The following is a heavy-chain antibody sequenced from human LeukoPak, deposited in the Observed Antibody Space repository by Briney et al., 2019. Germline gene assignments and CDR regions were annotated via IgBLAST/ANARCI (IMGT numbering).Heavy chain of an antibody. J-gene: IGHJ4*02. CDR3: ASSTIFGVVIET. V-gene: IGHV4-31*03. D-gene: IGHD3-3*01. CDR1: GGSMSSGGYY. Sequence: PSETLCLTCTVSGGSMSSGGYYWSWIRQHPGKGLEWIGYIYYSGSTYYNPSLKSRVTISVDTSKNQFSLKLSSVTAADTAVYYCASSTIFGVVIETWGQGTLVTVSS. CDR2: IYYSGST.